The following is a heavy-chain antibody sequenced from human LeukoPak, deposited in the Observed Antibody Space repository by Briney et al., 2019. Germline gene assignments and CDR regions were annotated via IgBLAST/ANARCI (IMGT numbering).Heavy chain of an antibody. V-gene: IGHV1-69*13. CDR3: ARVNTEYYFDY. D-gene: IGHD3-22*01. Sequence: ASVKVSCKASGGTFSSYAISWVRQAPGQGLEWMGGIIPIFGTANFAQKFQGRVTITADESTSTAYMELSSLRSEDTAVYYCARVNTEYYFDYWGQGTLVTVSS. CDR2: IIPIFGTA. CDR1: GGTFSSYA. J-gene: IGHJ4*02.